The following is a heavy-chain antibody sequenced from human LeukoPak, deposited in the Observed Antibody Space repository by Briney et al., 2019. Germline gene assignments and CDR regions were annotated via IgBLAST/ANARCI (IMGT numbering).Heavy chain of an antibody. CDR1: GGSISSGEYS. D-gene: IGHD3-9*01. CDR3: ARAGYTRYFDY. J-gene: IGHJ4*02. V-gene: IGHV4-30-2*06. CDR2: IYHSGTT. Sequence: SQTLSLIRSVSGGSISSGEYSWSWTRRSPGKGLELIGYIYHSGTTYYNPSLKSRVTISVDRSKNQFSLKLSSVTAADTAVYYCARAGYTRYFDYWGQGTLVTVSS.